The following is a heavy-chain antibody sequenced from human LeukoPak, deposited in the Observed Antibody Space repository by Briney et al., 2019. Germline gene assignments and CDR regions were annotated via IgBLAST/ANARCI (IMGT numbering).Heavy chain of an antibody. Sequence: GGSLRLSCPASGFTFYMYAMSWVRQAPGKGLEWVASMCGTAGCTFYPDSVKGRFTISRDNSKNVLYLRMNSLTAEDTAIYYCAKDRPNFHENSGHYYRRDGDSWGQGTLVTVSS. CDR3: AKDRPNFHENSGHYYRRDGDS. D-gene: IGHD3-22*01. V-gene: IGHV3-23*01. CDR2: MCGTAGCT. J-gene: IGHJ5*01. CDR1: GFTFYMYA.